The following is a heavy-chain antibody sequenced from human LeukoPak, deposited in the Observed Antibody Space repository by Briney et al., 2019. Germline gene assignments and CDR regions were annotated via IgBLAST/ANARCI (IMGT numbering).Heavy chain of an antibody. D-gene: IGHD3-3*01. Sequence: GASVKVSCKASGGTFSSYAISWVRQAPGQGLEWMGGIIPIFGTANYAQKFQGRVTITTDESTSTAYMELSSLRSEDTAVYYCAREPLDLLGSLDYWGQGTLVTVSS. J-gene: IGHJ4*02. CDR1: GGTFSSYA. V-gene: IGHV1-69*05. CDR3: AREPLDLLGSLDY. CDR2: IIPIFGTA.